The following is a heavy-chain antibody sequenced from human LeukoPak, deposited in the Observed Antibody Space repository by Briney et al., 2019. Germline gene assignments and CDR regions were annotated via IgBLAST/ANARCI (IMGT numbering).Heavy chain of an antibody. CDR1: GFDFSSNW. CDR3: ARDPDTYDSSGYYYGDY. Sequence: GGSLRLSCAASGFDFSSNWMHWVRHAPGQGLVWVSRIKGDGISTNYADSVKGRFTISRDIAKNTLYLQMNSLRAEDTAVYYCARDPDTYDSSGYYYGDYWGQGTLVTVSS. CDR2: IKGDGIST. J-gene: IGHJ4*02. V-gene: IGHV3-74*01. D-gene: IGHD3-22*01.